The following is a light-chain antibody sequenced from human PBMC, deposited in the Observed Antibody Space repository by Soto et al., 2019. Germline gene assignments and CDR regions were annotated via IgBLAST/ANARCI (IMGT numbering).Light chain of an antibody. CDR1: QGIGSA. CDR2: DAS. V-gene: IGKV1-13*02. J-gene: IGKJ4*01. Sequence: AAHLTQSPSSLSASVGDRVTISCRASQGIGSALAWYQQKPGKAPKVLIYDASSLKSGVPSRFSGSGSGTDFTLTISSLQPEDFAPYYCQQLNSFPLTFGGGTKVDIK. CDR3: QQLNSFPLT.